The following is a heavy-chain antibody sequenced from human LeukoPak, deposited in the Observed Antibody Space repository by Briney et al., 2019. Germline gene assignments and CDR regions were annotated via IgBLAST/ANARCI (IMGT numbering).Heavy chain of an antibody. V-gene: IGHV3-48*03. CDR2: ISSSGSTT. J-gene: IGHJ4*02. Sequence: PGGSLRLSCAASGFTFSSYDTNWVRQAPGKGLEWVSYISSSGSTTYYADSVKGRFTISRDNAKNSLYLQMNSLRAEDTAVYYCARDRADFSSEFDYWGQGTLVTVSS. CDR1: GFTFSSYD. CDR3: ARDRADFSSEFDY. D-gene: IGHD6-6*01.